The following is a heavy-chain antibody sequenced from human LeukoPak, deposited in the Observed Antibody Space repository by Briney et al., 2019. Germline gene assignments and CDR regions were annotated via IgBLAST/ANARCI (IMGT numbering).Heavy chain of an antibody. CDR1: GFTYSSYG. CDR2: ISYDGSNK. CDR3: AKEPYYYDSSGYFDY. Sequence: GGSLRLSCAASGFTYSSYGMHWVRQAPGKGLEWVAVISYDGSNKYYADSVKGRFTISRDNSKNTLYLQMNSLRAEDTAVYYCAKEPYYYDSSGYFDYWGQGTLVTVSS. D-gene: IGHD3-22*01. J-gene: IGHJ4*02. V-gene: IGHV3-30*18.